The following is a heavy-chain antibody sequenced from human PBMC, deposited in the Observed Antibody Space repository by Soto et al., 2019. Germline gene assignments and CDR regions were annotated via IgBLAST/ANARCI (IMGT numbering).Heavy chain of an antibody. V-gene: IGHV3-23*01. J-gene: IGHJ4*02. CDR3: AKDEMATITGEYYFDY. Sequence: EVQLLESGGGLVQPGGSLRLSCAASGFTFSSYAMSWVRQAPGKGLEWVSAISGSGGSTYYADSVKGRFTISRDNSKNPLSLQMNSLRAEDTAVYYCAKDEMATITGEYYFDYWGQGTLVTVSS. D-gene: IGHD5-12*01. CDR1: GFTFSSYA. CDR2: ISGSGGST.